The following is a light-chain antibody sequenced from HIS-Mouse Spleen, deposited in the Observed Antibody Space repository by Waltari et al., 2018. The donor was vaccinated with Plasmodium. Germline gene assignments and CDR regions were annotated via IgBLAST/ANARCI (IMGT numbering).Light chain of an antibody. Sequence: AIRMTQSPSSFSASTGDRVTITCRASQGISSYLAWYQQKPGKAPKLLIYAASNLQSGVPSRFSGSGSGTDFTLTISCLQSEDFATYYCQQYYSYLLTFGGGTMVEIK. J-gene: IGKJ4*01. CDR3: QQYYSYLLT. V-gene: IGKV1-8*01. CDR1: QGISSY. CDR2: AAS.